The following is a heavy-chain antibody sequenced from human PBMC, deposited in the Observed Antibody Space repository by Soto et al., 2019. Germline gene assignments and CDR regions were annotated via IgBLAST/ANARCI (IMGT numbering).Heavy chain of an antibody. J-gene: IGHJ6*02. CDR3: AREAPMDV. V-gene: IGHV3-53*02. CDR1: GFTVSSKY. Sequence: DVVLVETGGGLIQPGGSLRLSCVASGFTVSSKYMSWVRQAPGKGLEWVSVLRSAGNTYYADSVRGRFTISRDSSKNTLYLEMSSLRADDTAVYYCAREAPMDVWGQGTTVIVSS. CDR2: LRSAGNT.